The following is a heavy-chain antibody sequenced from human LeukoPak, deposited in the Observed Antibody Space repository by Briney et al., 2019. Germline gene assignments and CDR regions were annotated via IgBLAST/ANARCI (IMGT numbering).Heavy chain of an antibody. CDR3: ARGPSLVGYYYIDV. Sequence: SETLSLTCAVYGGSFSDYYWSWIRQPPGKGLEWIGEINHSGSTNYNPSLKSRVTISVDTSKNQFSLKLNSVTPEDTAVYYCARGPSLVGYYYIDVWDKGTTVTVS. J-gene: IGHJ6*03. V-gene: IGHV4-34*01. CDR2: INHSGST. CDR1: GGSFSDYY. D-gene: IGHD1-26*01.